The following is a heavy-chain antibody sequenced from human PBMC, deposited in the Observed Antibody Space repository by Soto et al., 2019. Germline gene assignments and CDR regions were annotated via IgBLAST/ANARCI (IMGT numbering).Heavy chain of an antibody. Sequence: GASVKVSCKASGGTFSKYAINWVRQAPGQGLDWMGGIIPFFGAANYAQKFQGKVTITADESTSTSHIELRSLTFEDTAVYYCARGETYLGVWGQGTTVTVSS. CDR3: ARGETYLGV. CDR1: GGTFSKYA. J-gene: IGHJ6*02. V-gene: IGHV1-69*13. CDR2: IIPFFGAA. D-gene: IGHD3-16*01.